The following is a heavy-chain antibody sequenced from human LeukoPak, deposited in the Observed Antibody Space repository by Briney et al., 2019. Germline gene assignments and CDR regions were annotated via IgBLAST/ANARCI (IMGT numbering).Heavy chain of an antibody. J-gene: IGHJ4*02. CDR1: GFTFSSYT. D-gene: IGHD3-10*01. V-gene: IGHV3-30-3*01. CDR3: AKVTVTMGY. CDR2: ISYDGSNK. Sequence: GGSLRLSRAASGFTFSSYTMHWVRQAPGKGLEWVAVISYDGSNKYYADSVKGRFTISRDNSKDTLYLQMNSLRAEDTAVYYCAKVTVTMGYWGQGTLVTVSS.